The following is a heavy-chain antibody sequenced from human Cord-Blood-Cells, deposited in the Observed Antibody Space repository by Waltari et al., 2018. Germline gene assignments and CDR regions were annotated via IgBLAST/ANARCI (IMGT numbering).Heavy chain of an antibody. CDR2: IWYDGSNK. Sequence: VQPGRSLRHSCAPSGFTFSSYGMHWVRQAPGKGLEWVAVIWYDGSNKYYADSVKGRFTISRDNSKNTLYLQMNSLRAEDTAVYYCARDRAAGEDAFDIWGQGTMVTVSS. D-gene: IGHD7-27*01. V-gene: IGHV3-33*01. CDR3: ARDRAAGEDAFDI. CDR1: GFTFSSYG. J-gene: IGHJ3*02.